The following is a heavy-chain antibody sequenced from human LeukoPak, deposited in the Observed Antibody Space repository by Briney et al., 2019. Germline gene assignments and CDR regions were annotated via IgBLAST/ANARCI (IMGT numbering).Heavy chain of an antibody. Sequence: SETLSLTCTVSGGSISSSSYYWGWIRQPPGKGLDWIGSIHYTGSTYYNPSLKSRVTISVDTSKNQFSLKLSFVTAADTAVYYCARDFHARFDPWSQGTLVTVPS. J-gene: IGHJ5*02. V-gene: IGHV4-39*07. CDR2: IHYTGST. CDR3: ARDFHARFDP. CDR1: GGSISSSSYY.